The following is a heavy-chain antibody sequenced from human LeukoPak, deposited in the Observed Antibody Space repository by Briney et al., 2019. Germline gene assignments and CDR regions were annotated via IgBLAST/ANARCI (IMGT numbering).Heavy chain of an antibody. CDR3: ASPLGEDGYNH. CDR1: GYTFTSYY. CDR2: INPSGGGT. V-gene: IGHV1-46*01. D-gene: IGHD5-24*01. J-gene: IGHJ4*02. Sequence: ASVKVSCKASGYTFTSYYMHWVRQAPGQGLEWMGIINPSGGGTSYAQKFQGRVTMTRDTSTSTVYMELSSLRSEDTAVYYCASPLGEDGYNHWGQGTLVTVSS.